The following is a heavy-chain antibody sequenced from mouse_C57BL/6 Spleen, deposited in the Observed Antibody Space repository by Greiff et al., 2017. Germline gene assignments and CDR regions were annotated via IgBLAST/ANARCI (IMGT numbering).Heavy chain of an antibody. V-gene: IGHV1-82*01. CDR1: GYAFSSSW. Sequence: QVQLQQSGPELVKPGASVKISCKASGYAFSSSWMNWVKQRPGKGLEWIGRIYPGDGDTNYNGKFKGKATLTADKSSSTAYMQLSSLTSEDSAVYFCAREATVVPYYFDYWGQGTTLTVS. CDR3: AREATVVPYYFDY. J-gene: IGHJ2*01. CDR2: IYPGDGDT. D-gene: IGHD1-1*01.